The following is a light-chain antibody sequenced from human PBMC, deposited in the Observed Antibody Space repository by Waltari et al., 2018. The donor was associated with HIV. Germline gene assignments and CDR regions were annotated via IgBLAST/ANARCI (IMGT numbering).Light chain of an antibody. CDR2: EVN. Sequence: QSALTQPPSASGSPGQSVTISCTGTSSDVGAYNYVSWYQQHPGKAPKLMIYEVNKRPSGFPDRFPGSNSGNSASLSVSGLQAEDEADYYCRSYAGSNTVVFGGGTKLTVL. CDR3: RSYAGSNTVV. CDR1: SSDVGAYNY. J-gene: IGLJ2*01. V-gene: IGLV2-8*01.